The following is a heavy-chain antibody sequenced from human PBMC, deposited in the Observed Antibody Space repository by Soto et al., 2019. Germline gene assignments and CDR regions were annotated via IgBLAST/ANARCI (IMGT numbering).Heavy chain of an antibody. Sequence: SETPVLTCTVSGGSISSSSYYWGWIRQPPGKGLEWIGSIYYSGSTYYNPSLKSRVTISVDTSKNQFSLKLSSVTAADTAVYYCARQYILTGYPIDYWGQGTLVTVSS. CDR2: IYYSGST. D-gene: IGHD3-9*01. V-gene: IGHV4-39*01. J-gene: IGHJ4*02. CDR3: ARQYILTGYPIDY. CDR1: GGSISSSSYY.